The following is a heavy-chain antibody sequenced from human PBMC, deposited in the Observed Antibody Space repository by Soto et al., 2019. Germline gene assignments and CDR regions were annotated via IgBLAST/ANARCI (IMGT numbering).Heavy chain of an antibody. D-gene: IGHD3-10*01. CDR3: ASDSGQQRGMYV. CDR1: GFNFSSYW. Sequence: EVQLVESGGGLVQPGGSLRLSCAASGFNFSSYWMHWVRQAPGKGLVWVSRINSDGSSTAYADSVKGRFTISRDNAENTLCVQMNSLRDEDTAVYYCASDSGQQRGMYVGGQGCVVPVS. CDR2: INSDGSST. V-gene: IGHV3-74*01. J-gene: IGHJ6*02.